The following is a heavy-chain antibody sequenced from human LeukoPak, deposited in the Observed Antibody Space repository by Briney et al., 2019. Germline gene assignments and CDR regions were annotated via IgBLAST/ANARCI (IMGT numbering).Heavy chain of an antibody. CDR3: ARHRDYGSGSYYRRGSSYFDL. V-gene: IGHV4-4*07. CDR2: IYSSGRT. J-gene: IGHJ2*01. D-gene: IGHD3-10*01. CDR1: GGSISNKY. Sequence: SETLSLTCTVSGGSISNKYWSWIRQPAGKGLEWIGRIYSSGRTNYNPALKSRLTMSVDKSTNQFSLKLSSVTAADTAVYYCARHRDYGSGSYYRRGSSYFDLWGRGTQVTVSS.